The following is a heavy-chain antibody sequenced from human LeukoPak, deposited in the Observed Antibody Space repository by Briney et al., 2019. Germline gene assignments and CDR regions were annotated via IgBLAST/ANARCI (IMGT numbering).Heavy chain of an antibody. D-gene: IGHD3-22*01. CDR2: ISYDGSHK. CDR3: ARGRVVGGWGYYYYGMDV. J-gene: IGHJ6*02. CDR1: GFSFSKYG. V-gene: IGHV3-30*03. Sequence: PGNSLRLSCAASGFSFSKYGMHWVRQAPGKELEWVAVISYDGSHKYYADSVKGRFTISRDNSKNTLYLQMNSLTAEDTAVYYCARGRVVGGWGYYYYGMDVWGQGTTVTVSS.